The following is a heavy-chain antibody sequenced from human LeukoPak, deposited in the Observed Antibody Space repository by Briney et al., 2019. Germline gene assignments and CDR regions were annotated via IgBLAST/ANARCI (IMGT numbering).Heavy chain of an antibody. CDR2: IYYTGST. CDR1: GGSISSSNYY. V-gene: IGHV4-39*01. Sequence: SETLSLTCTVSGGSISSSNYYWGWIRQPPGEGLQWIGNIYYTGSTCYNPSLKSRVTISVDTSKNQFSLKLSSVTAADTAVYYCARQGRSGYDSYWFDPWGQGTLVTVSS. D-gene: IGHD5-12*01. CDR3: ARQGRSGYDSYWFDP. J-gene: IGHJ5*02.